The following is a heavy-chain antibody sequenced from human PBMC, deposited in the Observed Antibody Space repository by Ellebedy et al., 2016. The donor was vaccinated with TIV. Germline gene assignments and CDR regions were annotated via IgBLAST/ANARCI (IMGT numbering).Heavy chain of an antibody. CDR3: AGGTHYYYGWDV. Sequence: SETLSLTXIVSDASVYNRGYYWAWIRQSPAKALEWIGHIHYTGNTDYNPSLKSRFTISVDTSKNHFSLIVTSLTAADTAVYFCAGGTHYYYGWDVWGQGTTVIVS. CDR2: IHYTGNT. V-gene: IGHV4-61*03. CDR1: DASVYNRGYY. J-gene: IGHJ6*02.